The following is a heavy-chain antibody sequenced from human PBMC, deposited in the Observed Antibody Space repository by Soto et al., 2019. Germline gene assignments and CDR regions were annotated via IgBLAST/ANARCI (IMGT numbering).Heavy chain of an antibody. CDR2: IVPIVDTS. Sequence: QVQLVQSGAEVRQPASSVKVSCKTSGGTFSSYAISWVRQAPGQGLESMGGIVPIVDTSTYAQKFQGRVTITADESTSTVYMELSSLRSDDTAVYYCVRVVAIPGYPDNWGQGTLVTVSS. CDR1: GGTFSSYA. D-gene: IGHD5-12*01. V-gene: IGHV1-69*12. CDR3: VRVVAIPGYPDN. J-gene: IGHJ4*02.